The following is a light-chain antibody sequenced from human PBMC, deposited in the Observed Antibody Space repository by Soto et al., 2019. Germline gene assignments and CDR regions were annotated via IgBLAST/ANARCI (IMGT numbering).Light chain of an antibody. CDR3: QTWGTGPWV. J-gene: IGLJ3*02. CDR2: VNSDGSH. V-gene: IGLV4-69*01. Sequence: QLVLTQSPSASASLGASVKLTCTLSSGHSSYAIAWHQQQPEKGPRYLMKVNSDGSHSKGDGIPDRFSGSSSGAERYLTISSLQSEDEADYYCQTWGTGPWVFGGGTKLPS. CDR1: SGHSSYA.